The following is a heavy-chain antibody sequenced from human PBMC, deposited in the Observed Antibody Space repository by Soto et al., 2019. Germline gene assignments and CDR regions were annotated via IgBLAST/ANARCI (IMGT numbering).Heavy chain of an antibody. V-gene: IGHV4-4*02. D-gene: IGHD2-8*01. CDR3: MKNGRYHLEY. CDR1: GGPMDHW. CDR2: IYHSGGT. Sequence: QVQLQESGPGLVRPSETLSLTCTVSGGPMDHWWSWVRQPPGKGLEWIGEIYHSGGTNYNPSLKSRVTISVDKSKNQFFLMLTSMTAADTAVYYCMKNGRYHLEYWGQGTLVTVSS. J-gene: IGHJ4*02.